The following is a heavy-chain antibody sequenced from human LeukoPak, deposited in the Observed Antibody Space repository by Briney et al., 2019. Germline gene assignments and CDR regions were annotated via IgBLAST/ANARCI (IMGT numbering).Heavy chain of an antibody. J-gene: IGHJ3*01. V-gene: IGHV1-18*01. CDR2: ISAYNGNT. D-gene: IGHD3-16*02. CDR1: GYTFTSYG. Sequence: PVASVKVSCKASGYTFTSYGISWVRQAPGQGLEWMGWISAYNGNTNYAQKLKGRVTMTTDTSTSTAYMELRSLRSDDTAVYYCARDLFTFGGVIVLVDAAWGQGTMVTVSS. CDR3: ARDLFTFGGVIVLVDAA.